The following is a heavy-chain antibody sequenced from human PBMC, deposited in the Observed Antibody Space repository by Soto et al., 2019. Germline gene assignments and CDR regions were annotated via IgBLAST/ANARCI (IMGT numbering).Heavy chain of an antibody. CDR2: MNPNSGNT. CDR3: GRGQDGRYYYDSSGYREFDY. D-gene: IGHD3-22*01. Sequence: SLKVSCKASGYTFTSYDINWVRQATGQGLEWMGWMNPNSGNTGYAHKLQGRVTMPRNTSISTAYMELSSLRYADTAVYYCGRGQDGRYYYDSSGYREFDYWGQGTLVTVS. V-gene: IGHV1-8*01. CDR1: GYTFTSYD. J-gene: IGHJ4*02.